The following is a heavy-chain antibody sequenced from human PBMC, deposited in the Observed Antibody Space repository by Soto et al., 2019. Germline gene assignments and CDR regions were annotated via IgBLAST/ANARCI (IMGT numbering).Heavy chain of an antibody. CDR1: DESFSEYY. J-gene: IGHJ6*03. D-gene: IGHD3-3*01. V-gene: IGHV4-34*01. Sequence: SETLSLTCAVYDESFSEYYWTWIRQPPGKGLEWIGEIKRRGSTTYNPALKSRVTISVDTSKKQFSLKLSSVTAADTAVYYCARGSTLFGVVNYYYYYMDVWGKGTTVTVSS. CDR2: IKRRGST. CDR3: ARGSTLFGVVNYYYYYMDV.